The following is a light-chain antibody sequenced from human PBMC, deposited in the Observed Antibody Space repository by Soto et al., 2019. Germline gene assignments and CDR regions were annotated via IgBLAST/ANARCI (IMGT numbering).Light chain of an antibody. CDR2: KAS. CDR1: ESIRSW. Sequence: DIQMTQSPSTLSASVGDRVTITCRAGESIRSWLAWYQQKPGKAPKLLIYKASNLESGVPSRFSGSGSGTDFSLTISSLQPDDFATYYCQQYKSYSRTFGQGTKVEIK. CDR3: QQYKSYSRT. J-gene: IGKJ1*01. V-gene: IGKV1-5*03.